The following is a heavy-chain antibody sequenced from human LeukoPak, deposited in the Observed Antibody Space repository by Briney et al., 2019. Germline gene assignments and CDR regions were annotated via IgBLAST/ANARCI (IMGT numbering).Heavy chain of an antibody. J-gene: IGHJ4*02. V-gene: IGHV4-34*01. CDR1: GGSFSGYH. CDR3: ANLDWYSYYFDY. CDR2: IYHSGST. D-gene: IGHD3-9*01. Sequence: PSETLSLTCAVYGGSFSGYHWSWIRQPPGKGLEWIGEIYHSGSTNYNPSLKSRVTISVDKSKNQFSLKLSSVTAADTAVYYCANLDWYSYYFDYWGQGTLVTVSS.